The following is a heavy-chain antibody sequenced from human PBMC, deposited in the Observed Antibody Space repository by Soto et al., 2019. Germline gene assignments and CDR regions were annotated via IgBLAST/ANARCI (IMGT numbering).Heavy chain of an antibody. V-gene: IGHV3-48*03. CDR1: GFTFSSYE. J-gene: IGHJ6*02. CDR2: ISSSSGTI. Sequence: EVQLVESGGGLVQPGGSLRLSCAASGFTFSSYEMNWVRQAPGKGLEWVSYISSSSGTIYYADSVKGRFTISRDNAKNSLYLQMNSLRAEDTAVYYCARDKGGGGYYIGNDNYYYGMDVWGQGTTVTVSS. CDR3: ARDKGGGGYYIGNDNYYYGMDV. D-gene: IGHD3-3*01.